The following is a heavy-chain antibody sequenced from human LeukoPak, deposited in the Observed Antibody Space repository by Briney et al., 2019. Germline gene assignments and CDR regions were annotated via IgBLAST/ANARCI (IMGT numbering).Heavy chain of an antibody. CDR2: IHDSGDT. Sequence: SETLSLTCTVSGGPISSYYWSWIRQPPGKGLEWIGYIHDSGDTSYNPSLKSRVAISVDTSKNHFSLKLSSVPAADTAVYYCASDWDDISGPLFDYWGRGTLVSVSS. V-gene: IGHV4-59*01. D-gene: IGHD3-22*01. CDR1: GGPISSYY. CDR3: ASDWDDISGPLFDY. J-gene: IGHJ4*02.